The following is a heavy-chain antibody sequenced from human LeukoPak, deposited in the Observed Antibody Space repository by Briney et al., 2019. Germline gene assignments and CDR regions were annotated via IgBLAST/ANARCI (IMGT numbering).Heavy chain of an antibody. CDR3: ARADYDILTGSYYYYYYMDV. V-gene: IGHV4-59*01. D-gene: IGHD3-9*01. J-gene: IGHJ6*03. CDR2: IYYSGST. Sequence: ASETLSLTCTVSGGSISSYYWSWIRQPPGKGLEWIGYIYYSGSTNYNPSLKSRVTISVDTSKNQFSLKLSSVTAADTAVYYCARADYDILTGSYYYYYYMDVWGKGTTVTVSS. CDR1: GGSISSYY.